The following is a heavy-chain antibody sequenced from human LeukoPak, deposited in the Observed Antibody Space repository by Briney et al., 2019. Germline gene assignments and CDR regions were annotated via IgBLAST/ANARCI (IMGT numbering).Heavy chain of an antibody. V-gene: IGHV3-23*01. Sequence: GGSLRLSCAASGFTFSSYGMSWVRQAPGKGLEWVSAISGSGGSTYYADSVKGRFTISRDNSKNTLYLQMNSLRAEDTAVYYCAKDLPTTIPQYENQLLLDYFDYWGQGTLVTVSS. CDR2: ISGSGGST. CDR3: AKDLPTTIPQYENQLLLDYFDY. CDR1: GFTFSSYG. D-gene: IGHD2-2*01. J-gene: IGHJ4*02.